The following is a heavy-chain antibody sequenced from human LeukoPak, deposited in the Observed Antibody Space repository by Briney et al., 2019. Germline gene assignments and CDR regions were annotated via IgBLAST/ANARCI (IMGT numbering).Heavy chain of an antibody. CDR2: IYPGDSDT. V-gene: IGHV5-51*01. Sequence: GESLKISCKGSGYSFTSYWIGWVRQMPGKGLEWMGIIYPGDSDTRYSPSFQGQITISADKSISTAYLQWSSLKASDTAMYYCARHGARGYYYGSGSYPANWFDPWGQGTLVTVSS. CDR1: GYSFTSYW. J-gene: IGHJ5*02. CDR3: ARHGARGYYYGSGSYPANWFDP. D-gene: IGHD3-10*01.